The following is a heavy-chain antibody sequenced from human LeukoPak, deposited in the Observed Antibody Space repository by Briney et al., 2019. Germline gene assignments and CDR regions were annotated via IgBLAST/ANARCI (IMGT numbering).Heavy chain of an antibody. CDR1: GYTFTGYY. CDR3: ATSAGDYRAGHYYYMGV. Sequence: GASVKVSCKASGYTFTGYYFHWVRQAPGQGLEWKGWINPNTAGTNYAQKFLGGVTLTWDTSISTAYMELTRLTSDDTAVYYCATSAGDYRAGHYYYMGVWGKGTSVTVSS. J-gene: IGHJ6*03. V-gene: IGHV1-2*02. D-gene: IGHD4-11*01. CDR2: INPNTAGT.